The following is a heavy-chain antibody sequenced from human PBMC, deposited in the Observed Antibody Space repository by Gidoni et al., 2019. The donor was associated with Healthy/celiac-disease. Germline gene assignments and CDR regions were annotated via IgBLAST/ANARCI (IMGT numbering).Heavy chain of an antibody. V-gene: IGHV4-34*01. CDR3: AINIGSYDNWFDP. CDR2: S. J-gene: IGHJ5*02. Sequence: SNYNPSLKSRFTISVDTSNNQFSLKLSSVTAADAAVYYCAINIGSYDNWFDPWGQGTLVTVSS. D-gene: IGHD1-26*01.